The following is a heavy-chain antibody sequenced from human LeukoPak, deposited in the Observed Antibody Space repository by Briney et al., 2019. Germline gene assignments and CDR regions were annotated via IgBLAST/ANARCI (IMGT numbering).Heavy chain of an antibody. Sequence: SQTLSLTCTVSGGSISRGGYYRTWIRQHPGKGLEWIGYIYHSGSTYYNPSLKSRVTLSVDTSRSQFALNLSSVTAADTAVYYCARGRYYYDSRGYYKQYYFDYWGQGALVTVSS. V-gene: IGHV4-31*03. CDR3: ARGRYYYDSRGYYKQYYFDY. J-gene: IGHJ4*02. CDR2: IYHSGST. D-gene: IGHD3-22*01. CDR1: GGSISRGGYY.